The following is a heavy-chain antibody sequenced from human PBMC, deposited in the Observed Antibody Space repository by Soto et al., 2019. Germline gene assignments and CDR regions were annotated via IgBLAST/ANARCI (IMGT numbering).Heavy chain of an antibody. CDR3: AREDDGGDSLDV. D-gene: IGHD2-21*02. CDR2: IHHSGSI. J-gene: IGHJ6*02. Sequence: SETLSLTCTVSGDSISSDYYHWTWIRQSPGKGLEWIGYIHHSGSILYNPSLKSRVTISVDTSKKQFSLHLTSVTAANTAVYLCAREDDGGDSLDVWGQGTRVTVS. V-gene: IGHV4-30-4*08. CDR1: GDSISSDYYH.